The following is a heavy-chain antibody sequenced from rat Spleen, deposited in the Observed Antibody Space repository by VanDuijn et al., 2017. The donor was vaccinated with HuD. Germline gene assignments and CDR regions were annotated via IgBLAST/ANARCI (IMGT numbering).Heavy chain of an antibody. D-gene: IGHD1-12*02. Sequence: EMHLQESEPGLVKPSQSLSLTCSVTAYSITSSYRWNWIRKFPGNKLEWMGYINSAGSTNYNPSLKSRISITRNTSKNQFFLQVNSVTTEDTATYYCARAYYDGSYYDYWGQGVMVTVSS. CDR3: ARAYYDGSYYDY. V-gene: IGHV3-3*01. J-gene: IGHJ2*01. CDR2: INSAGST. CDR1: AYSITSSYR.